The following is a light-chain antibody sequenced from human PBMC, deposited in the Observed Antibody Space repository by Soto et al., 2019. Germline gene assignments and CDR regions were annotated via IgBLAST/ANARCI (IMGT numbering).Light chain of an antibody. V-gene: IGKV1-39*01. CDR3: QQTYSTPLT. CDR2: AAS. Sequence: DIQMTQAPSSLSASEGDRVTITCRASQSISNYLNWYQQQPGKAPKFLISAASSLQSGVPSRFSGSGSGTEFTLTISSLRPEDFATYYCQQTYSTPLTFGGGTKVEIK. CDR1: QSISNY. J-gene: IGKJ4*01.